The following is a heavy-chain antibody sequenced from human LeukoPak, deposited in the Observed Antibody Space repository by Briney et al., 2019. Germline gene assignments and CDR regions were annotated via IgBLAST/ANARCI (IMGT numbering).Heavy chain of an antibody. J-gene: IGHJ4*02. Sequence: GGSLRLSCAASGFTFSSYAMSWVRQAPGKGLEWVSVISGSGGSTYYADSVKGRFTISRDNSKNTLYLQMNSLRAEDTAVYYCAKYGYYGSGSYYNPFDYWGQGTLVTVSS. V-gene: IGHV3-23*01. D-gene: IGHD3-10*01. CDR1: GFTFSSYA. CDR2: ISGSGGST. CDR3: AKYGYYGSGSYYNPFDY.